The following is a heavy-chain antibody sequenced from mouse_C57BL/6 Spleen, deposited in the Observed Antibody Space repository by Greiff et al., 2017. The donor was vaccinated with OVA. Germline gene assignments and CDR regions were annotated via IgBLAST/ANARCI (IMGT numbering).Heavy chain of an antibody. CDR3: ARGGDEYDPY. CDR2: IYPGSGNT. CDR1: GYTFTDYY. J-gene: IGHJ2*01. D-gene: IGHD2-4*01. V-gene: IGHV1-76*01. Sequence: QVTLKVSGAELVRPGASVKLSCKASGYTFTDYYINWVKQRPGQGLEWIARIYPGSGNTYYNEKFKGKATLTAEKSSSTAYMQLSSLTSEDSAVYFCARGGDEYDPYWGQGTTLTVSS.